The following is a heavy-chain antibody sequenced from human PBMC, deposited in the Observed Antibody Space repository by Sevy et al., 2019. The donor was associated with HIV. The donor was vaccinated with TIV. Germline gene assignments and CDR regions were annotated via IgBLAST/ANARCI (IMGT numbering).Heavy chain of an antibody. J-gene: IGHJ6*02. D-gene: IGHD3-10*01. V-gene: IGHV3-21*01. CDR2: ISSSSSYI. CDR3: ASSYGSGSRHYGMDV. Sequence: GGSLRLSCAAPGFTFSSYSMNWVRQAPGKGLEWVSSISSSSSYIYYADSVKGRFTISRDNAKNSLYLQMNSLRAEDTAVYYCASSYGSGSRHYGMDVWGQGTTVTVSS. CDR1: GFTFSSYS.